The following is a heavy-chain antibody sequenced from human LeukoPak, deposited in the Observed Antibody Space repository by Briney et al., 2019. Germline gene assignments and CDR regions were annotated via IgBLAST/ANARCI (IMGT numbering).Heavy chain of an antibody. CDR1: GFTFSTYA. Sequence: GGSLRLSCAASGFTFSTYAMTWVRQAPGKGLEWVSSITGSGDGTSAADSVTGRFSISRDNSKSTLYLQMNSLRVEDTAVYYCAKAGLVRGGALDSWGQGSLVTVSS. V-gene: IGHV3-23*01. CDR3: AKAGLVRGGALDS. CDR2: ITGSGDGT. J-gene: IGHJ4*02. D-gene: IGHD4/OR15-4a*01.